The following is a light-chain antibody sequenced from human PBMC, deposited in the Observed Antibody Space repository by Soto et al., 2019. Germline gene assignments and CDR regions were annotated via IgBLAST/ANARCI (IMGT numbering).Light chain of an antibody. J-gene: IGLJ1*01. CDR1: SGDIGCYDY. Sequence: QSALTQPPSASGSPGQSVTISCTGTSGDIGCYDYVSWYQQHPGKAPKLMIYEVTKRPLGVPDRFSGSKSGNTASLTVSGLQAEAEAEYDCSSYAGSDNTYVFGTGTKLTVL. CDR3: SSYAGSDNTYV. V-gene: IGLV2-8*01. CDR2: EVT.